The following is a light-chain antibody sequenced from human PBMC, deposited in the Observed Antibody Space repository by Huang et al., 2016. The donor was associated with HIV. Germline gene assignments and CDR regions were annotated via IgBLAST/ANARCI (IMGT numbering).Light chain of an antibody. CDR1: QSLLPSDGKTY. CDR2: EVS. V-gene: IGKV2D-29*02. Sequence: DIVMTQTPLSLSVTPGQPASISCKSSQSLLPSDGKTYLYWYLQKVGQSPQLLIYEVSHRFSGVPDRFSGSGSGTDFTRKIIRMEAEDVGVYYCMQSIQLPLTFGGGTKVEIK. J-gene: IGKJ4*01. CDR3: MQSIQLPLT.